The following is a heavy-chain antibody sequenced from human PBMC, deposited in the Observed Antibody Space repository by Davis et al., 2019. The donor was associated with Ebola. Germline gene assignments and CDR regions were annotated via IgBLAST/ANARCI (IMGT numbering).Heavy chain of an antibody. J-gene: IGHJ6*02. CDR1: GGTFSSYA. Sequence: AASVKVSCKASGGTFSSYAISWVRQAPGQGLEWMGRIIPILGIANYAQKFQGRVTITADKSTSTAYMELSSLRSEDTAVYYCARVSVVVPYGMDVWGQGTKVTVSS. CDR3: ARVSVVVPYGMDV. D-gene: IGHD2-2*01. CDR2: IIPILGIA. V-gene: IGHV1-69*04.